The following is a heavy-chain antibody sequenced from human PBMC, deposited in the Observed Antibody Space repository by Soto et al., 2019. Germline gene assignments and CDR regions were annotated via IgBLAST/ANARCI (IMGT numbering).Heavy chain of an antibody. V-gene: IGHV4-39*01. J-gene: IGHJ6*02. Sequence: PSETLSLTCTVSGGSISSSSYYWGWIRQPPGKGLEWIGSVYYSGSTYYNPSLKSRVSISVDTSKNQFSLKLTSVTAADTAVYYCARHEEGSLINYYGMDVWGQGTTVTVSS. CDR3: ARHEEGSLINYYGMDV. CDR1: GGSISSSSYY. CDR2: VYYSGST.